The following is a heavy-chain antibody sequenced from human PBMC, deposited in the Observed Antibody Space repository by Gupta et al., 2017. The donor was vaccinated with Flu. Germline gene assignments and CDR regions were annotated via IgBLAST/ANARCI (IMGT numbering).Heavy chain of an antibody. V-gene: IGHV4-61*02. Sequence: QVQLQESGPGLVKPSQTLSLTCTVSGGSISSGSYYWSWIRQPAGKGLEWIGRIYTSGSTNYNPSLKSRVTISVDTSKNQFSLKLSSVTAADTAVYYCARLIAAAGIYYYGMDVWGQGTTVTVSS. J-gene: IGHJ6*02. CDR2: IYTSGST. CDR1: GGSISSGSYY. CDR3: ARLIAAAGIYYYGMDV. D-gene: IGHD6-13*01.